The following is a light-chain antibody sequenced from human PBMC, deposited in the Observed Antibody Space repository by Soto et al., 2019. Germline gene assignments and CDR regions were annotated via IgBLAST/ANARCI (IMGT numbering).Light chain of an antibody. J-gene: IGLJ2*01. CDR2: DVS. CDR3: SSYTTSSTLV. V-gene: IGLV2-14*03. CDR1: SSDVGGYNY. Sequence: QSALTQPASVSGSPGQSITISCTGTSSDVGGYNYVSWYRQHAGKAPQLLICDVSDRPSGVSNRFSGSKSGNTASLTISGLQAEDEADYYCSSYTTSSTLVFGGGTKVTVL.